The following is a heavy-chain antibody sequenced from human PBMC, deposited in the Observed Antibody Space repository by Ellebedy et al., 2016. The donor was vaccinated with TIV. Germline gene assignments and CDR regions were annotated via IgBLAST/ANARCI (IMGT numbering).Heavy chain of an antibody. CDR3: ARQGHSSGWYVGEYYFDY. Sequence: MPSETLSPTCTVSGGSISSSSYYWGWIRQPPWKGLEWIGSIYYSGSPYYNPSLKSRVTISVDTSKNQFSLKLSYVTAADTAVYYCARQGHSSGWYVGEYYFDYWGQGTLVTVSS. J-gene: IGHJ4*02. CDR1: GGSISSSSYY. D-gene: IGHD6-19*01. CDR2: IYYSGSP. V-gene: IGHV4-39*01.